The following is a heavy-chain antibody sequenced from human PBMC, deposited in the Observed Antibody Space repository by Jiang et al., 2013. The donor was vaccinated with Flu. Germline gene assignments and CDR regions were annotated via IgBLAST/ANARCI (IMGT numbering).Heavy chain of an antibody. V-gene: IGHV1-3*01. Sequence: SVKVSCKASGYTFSNYVIHWLRQAPGQRLECMGWINVGNGNTKYSQKFQDRVTINRDTSATTAYMELSSLRSQDTAVYYCARDRCSGVTCSNFDYWGQGTLVTVSS. D-gene: IGHD2-15*01. CDR2: INVGNGNT. CDR1: GYTFSNYV. J-gene: IGHJ4*02. CDR3: ARDRCSGVTCSNFDY.